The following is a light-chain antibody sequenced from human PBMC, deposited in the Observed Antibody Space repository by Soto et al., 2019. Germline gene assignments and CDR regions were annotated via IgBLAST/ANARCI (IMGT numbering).Light chain of an antibody. CDR2: GNS. Sequence: QSVLTQPPSVSGAPGQRVTISCTGSSSNIGARYDVHWYQQLPGTAPKLLIYGNSNRPSGVPDRFSGSKSGTSASLAITGLQAEDEADYYCQSYDSSLSGSHVVFGGGTQLTVL. CDR3: QSYDSSLSGSHVV. CDR1: SSNIGARYD. V-gene: IGLV1-40*01. J-gene: IGLJ2*01.